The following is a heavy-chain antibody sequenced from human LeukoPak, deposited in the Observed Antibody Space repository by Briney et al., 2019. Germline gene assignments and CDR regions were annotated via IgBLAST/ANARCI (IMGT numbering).Heavy chain of an antibody. CDR1: GDSLSHHY. CDR2: IYGSGST. Sequence: SETLSLTCTVSGDSLSHHYWTWIRQPPGKGLEWIGYIYGSGSTHYDPSLRSRVTISEDTSKNQFSLKLTSVTAADTAVYYCARGEGYYYDSSGYWFDPWGQGTLVTVSS. CDR3: ARGEGYYYDSSGYWFDP. J-gene: IGHJ5*02. V-gene: IGHV4-59*11. D-gene: IGHD3-22*01.